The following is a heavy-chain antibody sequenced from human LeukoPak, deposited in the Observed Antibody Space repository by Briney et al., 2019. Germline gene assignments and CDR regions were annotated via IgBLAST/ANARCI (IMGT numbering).Heavy chain of an antibody. CDR3: ARALYYDFWSGYYAGYYYGMDV. V-gene: IGHV3-64*04. J-gene: IGHJ6*02. CDR2: ISSNGIST. CDR1: GFTFTNYP. Sequence: GGSLRLSCSASGFTFTNYPMHWVRQAPGKGLEFVSSISSNGISTYYADSVKGRFTISRDNSKNTLYLQMNSLRAEDTAVYYCARALYYDFWSGYYAGYYYGMDVWGQGTTVTVSS. D-gene: IGHD3-3*01.